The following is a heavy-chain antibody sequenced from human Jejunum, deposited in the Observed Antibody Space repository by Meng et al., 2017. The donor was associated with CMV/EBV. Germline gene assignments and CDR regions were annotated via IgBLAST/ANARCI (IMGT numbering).Heavy chain of an antibody. D-gene: IGHD3-16*01. CDR3: ARDRADGGIDY. V-gene: IGHV3-23*01. Sequence: CVVSGFTFSSYVMIWVRQAPGEGLEWVSSITGTGGSTYYADSAKGRFTISRDNAKNSLYLQMNSLRAEDTAVYYCARDRADGGIDYWGQGTLVTVSS. CDR2: ITGTGGST. J-gene: IGHJ4*02. CDR1: GFTFSSYV.